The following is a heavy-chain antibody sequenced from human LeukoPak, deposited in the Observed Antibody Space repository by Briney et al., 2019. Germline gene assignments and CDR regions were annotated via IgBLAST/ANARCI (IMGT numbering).Heavy chain of an antibody. CDR2: IIPIFGIA. D-gene: IGHD2-2*01. CDR3: ARARVVSESVFDY. V-gene: IGHV1-69*04. CDR1: GGTFISYA. Sequence: SVKVSCKASGGTFISYAISWVRQAPGQGLEWMGRIIPIFGIANYAQKFQGRVTITADKSTSTAYMELSSLRSEDTAVYYCARARVVSESVFDYWGRGTLVTVSS. J-gene: IGHJ4*02.